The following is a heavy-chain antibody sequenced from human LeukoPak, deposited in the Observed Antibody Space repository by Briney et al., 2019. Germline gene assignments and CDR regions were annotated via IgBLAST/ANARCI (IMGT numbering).Heavy chain of an antibody. CDR2: VTGSSSHM. J-gene: IGHJ4*02. CDR1: GFTFTDYS. CDR3: ARGTGSGSYLIDY. V-gene: IGHV3-48*01. D-gene: IGHD3-10*01. Sequence: GGSLRLSCAASGFTFTDYSLHWVRQAPGRGLEWLSYVTGSSSHMYYVDSVKGRFTISRDNAKNSVYRQMNSLRVDDTAVYYCARGTGSGSYLIDYWGQGTLVTVSS.